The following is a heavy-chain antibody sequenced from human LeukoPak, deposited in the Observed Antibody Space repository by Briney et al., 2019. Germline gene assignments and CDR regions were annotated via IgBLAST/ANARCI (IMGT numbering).Heavy chain of an antibody. CDR1: GGTFSSYA. J-gene: IGHJ3*02. D-gene: IGHD3-22*01. CDR3: ATRPYYYDSSGFAFDI. Sequence: VSSVKVSCKASGGTFSSYAISWVRQAPGQGLEWMGGIIPIFGTANYAQKFQGRVTITTDESTSTAYMELSSLRSEDTAVYYCATRPYYYDSSGFAFDIWGQGTMVTVSS. CDR2: IIPIFGTA. V-gene: IGHV1-69*05.